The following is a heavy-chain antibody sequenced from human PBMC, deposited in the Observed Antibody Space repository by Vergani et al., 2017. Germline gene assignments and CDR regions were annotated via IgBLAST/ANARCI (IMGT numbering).Heavy chain of an antibody. CDR1: GYTFTGYY. D-gene: IGHD3-16*01. J-gene: IGHJ5*02. Sequence: QVQLVQSGAEVKKPGASVKVSCKASGYTFTGYYMHWVRQAPGQGLEWMGWINPNSGGTNYAQKFQGRVTMTRDTSISTAYMELSRLRSDDTAVYYCARAHVWGSPDDPGWFDPWGQGTLVTVSS. CDR3: ARAHVWGSPDDPGWFDP. CDR2: INPNSGGT. V-gene: IGHV1-2*02.